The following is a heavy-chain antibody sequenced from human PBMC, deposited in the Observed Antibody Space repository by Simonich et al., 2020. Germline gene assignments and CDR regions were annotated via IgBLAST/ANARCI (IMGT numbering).Heavy chain of an antibody. CDR3: ARQRVLMVYAIDY. J-gene: IGHJ4*02. Sequence: QLQLQESGPGLVKPSETLSLTCTVSGGSLSSSSYYWGWSRQPPGKGLEWIGCIYNSGSTYYNPSLKSRVTISVDTSKNQFSLKLSSVTAADTAVYYCARQRVLMVYAIDYWGQGTLVTVSS. CDR1: GGSLSSSSYY. V-gene: IGHV4-39*01. CDR2: IYNSGST. D-gene: IGHD2-8*01.